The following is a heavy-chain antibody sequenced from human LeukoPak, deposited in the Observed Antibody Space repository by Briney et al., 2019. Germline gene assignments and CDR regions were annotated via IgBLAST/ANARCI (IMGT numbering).Heavy chain of an antibody. CDR1: GFTVSSHY. CDR2: IYSGGTT. D-gene: IGHD3-10*01. V-gene: IGHV3-53*01. J-gene: IGHJ4*02. CDR3: AKDEPGSYSPSDY. Sequence: PGGSLRLSCAASGFTVSSHYMSWVRQAPGKGLEWVSVIYSGGTTYYADSVKGRFTISRDNAKNSLYLQMNSLRAEDTAVYYCAKDEPGSYSPSDYWGQGTLVTVSS.